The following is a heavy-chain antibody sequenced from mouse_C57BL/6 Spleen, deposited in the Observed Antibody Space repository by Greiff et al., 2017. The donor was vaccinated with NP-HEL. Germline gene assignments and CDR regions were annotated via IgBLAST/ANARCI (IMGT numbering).Heavy chain of an antibody. D-gene: IGHD2-4*01. J-gene: IGHJ4*01. CDR3: AKNIYYDYDWAMDY. CDR1: GFSLTSYG. V-gene: IGHV2-5*01. CDR2: IWRGGST. Sequence: VKLMESGPGLVQPSQSLSITCTVSGFSLTSYGVHWVRQSPGKGLEWLGVIWRGGSTDYNAAFMSRLSITKDNSKSQVFFKMNSLQADDTAIYYFAKNIYYDYDWAMDYWGQGTSVTVSS.